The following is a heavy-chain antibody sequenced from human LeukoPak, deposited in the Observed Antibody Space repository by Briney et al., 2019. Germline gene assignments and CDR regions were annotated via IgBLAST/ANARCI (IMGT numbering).Heavy chain of an antibody. Sequence: KPSVTLSLTCTVSGGSINSFYWSWIRQPPGKGLEWIGYMYYSGSTNYICSLKSRVTISIDTSKNQFSLKLSSVTAADTAVYYCARPGRAPDGGSPFLYFDLWGRGTLVTV. V-gene: IGHV4-59*01. J-gene: IGHJ2*01. CDR1: GGSINSFY. D-gene: IGHD4-23*01. CDR2: MYYSGST. CDR3: ARPGRAPDGGSPFLYFDL.